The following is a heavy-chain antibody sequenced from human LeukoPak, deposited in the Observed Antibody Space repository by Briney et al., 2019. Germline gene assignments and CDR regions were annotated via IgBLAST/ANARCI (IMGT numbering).Heavy chain of an antibody. Sequence: SETLSLTCAVYGGSFSGYYWSWIRQPPGKGLEWIGEINHSGGTNYNPSLKSRVTISVDTSKNQFSLKLSSVTAADTAVYYCARGPRMVRGVIDFDYWGQGTLVTVSS. CDR2: INHSGGT. D-gene: IGHD3-10*01. J-gene: IGHJ4*02. CDR1: GGSFSGYY. V-gene: IGHV4-34*01. CDR3: ARGPRMVRGVIDFDY.